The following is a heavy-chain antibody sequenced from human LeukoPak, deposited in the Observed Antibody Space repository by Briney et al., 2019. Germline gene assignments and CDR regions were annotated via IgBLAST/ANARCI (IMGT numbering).Heavy chain of an antibody. D-gene: IGHD2-2*01. CDR1: SGSISNYY. CDR3: ARAYCSSTSCYPHFDY. CDR2: IYSSGST. V-gene: IGHV4-59*01. Sequence: SETLSLNCTVSSGSISNYYWSWIRQPPGKGLEWIGYIYSSGSTNYNPSLKSRVTISVDTSKNQFSLKLSSVTAADTAVYYCARAYCSSTSCYPHFDYWGQGTLVTVSS. J-gene: IGHJ4*02.